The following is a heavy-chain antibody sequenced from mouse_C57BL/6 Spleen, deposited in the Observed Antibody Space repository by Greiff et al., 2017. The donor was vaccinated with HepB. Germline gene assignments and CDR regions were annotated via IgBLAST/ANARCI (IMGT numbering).Heavy chain of an antibody. Sequence: VQLQQPGAELVRPGTSVKLSCKASGYTFTSYWMHWVKQRPGQGLEWIGVIDPSDSYTNYNQKFKGKATLTVDTSSSTAYMQLSSLTSEDSAVYYCARGITTVTDWYFDVWGTGTTVTVSS. CDR3: ARGITTVTDWYFDV. CDR2: IDPSDSYT. V-gene: IGHV1-59*01. J-gene: IGHJ1*03. D-gene: IGHD1-1*01. CDR1: GYTFTSYW.